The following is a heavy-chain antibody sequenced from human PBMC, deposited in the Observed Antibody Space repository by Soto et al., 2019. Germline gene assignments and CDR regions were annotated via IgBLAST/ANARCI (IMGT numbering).Heavy chain of an antibody. D-gene: IGHD3-10*01. J-gene: IGHJ4*02. Sequence: QVQLQESGPGLVKPSETLSLTCTVSGGSISNYYWSWIRQPPGKGLEWIGYIYYSGSTNYNPSLNSRVSISVDTSKNQFSLKLSSVTAADTAVYYCARGSTYYDGVSVDYWGQGTLVTVSS. CDR1: GGSISNYY. CDR2: IYYSGST. CDR3: ARGSTYYDGVSVDY. V-gene: IGHV4-59*08.